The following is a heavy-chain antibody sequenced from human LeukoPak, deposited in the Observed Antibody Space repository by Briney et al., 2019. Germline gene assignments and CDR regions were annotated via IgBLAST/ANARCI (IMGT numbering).Heavy chain of an antibody. CDR2: TGGSDDNT. CDR3: TKDLMTGFSSGWYFAY. Sequence: GSLRLSCEGSGFSVNGYVMSWVRQAPGKGLEWIAVTGGSDDNTHYADSVKGRFTISRDNSENRLFLQMNSLRPDDSALYYCTKDLMTGFSSGWYFAYWGQGTLVTVSS. CDR1: GFSVNGYV. V-gene: IGHV3-23*01. J-gene: IGHJ4*02. D-gene: IGHD6-19*01.